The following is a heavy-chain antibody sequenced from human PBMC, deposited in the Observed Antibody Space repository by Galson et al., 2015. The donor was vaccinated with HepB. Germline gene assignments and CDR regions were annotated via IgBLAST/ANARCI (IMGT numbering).Heavy chain of an antibody. V-gene: IGHV6-1*01. CDR3: ARDGVAAAGMENWFDP. CDR1: GDSVSSNSAA. J-gene: IGHJ5*02. Sequence: CAISGDSVSSNSAAWNWIRQSPSRGLEGLGRTYYRSKWHNDYAVSVKSRITINPDTSKNQFSLHLNSVTPEDTAVYYCARDGVAAAGMENWFDPWGQGTLVTVSS. CDR2: TYYRSKWHN. D-gene: IGHD6-13*01.